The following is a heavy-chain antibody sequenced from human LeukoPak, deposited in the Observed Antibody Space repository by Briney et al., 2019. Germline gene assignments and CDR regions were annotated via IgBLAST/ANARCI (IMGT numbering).Heavy chain of an antibody. Sequence: SETLSLTCTVSGGSINSTRYYWGWIRQPPGKGLEWIGSIYYGGNSYYNPSLKSRVTISVETSKSQFSLKLTSVTAADTAVYSCATGSVTTRYYYFFHMDVWGKGTSVTVS. CDR3: ATGSVTTRYYYFFHMDV. CDR1: GGSINSTRYY. V-gene: IGHV4-39*01. CDR2: IYYGGNS. J-gene: IGHJ6*03. D-gene: IGHD4-17*01.